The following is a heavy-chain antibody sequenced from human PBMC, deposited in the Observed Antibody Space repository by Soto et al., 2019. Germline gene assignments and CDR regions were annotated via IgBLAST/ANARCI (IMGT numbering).Heavy chain of an antibody. CDR1: GFTFKIYD. V-gene: IGHV3-21*01. CDR2: ISSTGSPM. CDR3: ARATRRSTLVRGVTTALDY. J-gene: IGHJ4*02. Sequence: GGSLRLSCEASGFTFKIYDMNWVRQAPGKGLEWVSYISSTGSPMYYAESVKGRFTISRDNAKNSLFLQMNRLRGEDTAIYFCARATRRSTLVRGVTTALDYWGQGALVTVSS. D-gene: IGHD3-10*01.